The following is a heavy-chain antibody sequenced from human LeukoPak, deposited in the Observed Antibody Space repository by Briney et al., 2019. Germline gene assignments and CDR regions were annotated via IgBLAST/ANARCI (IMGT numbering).Heavy chain of an antibody. Sequence: SETLSLTCAVYGGSFSGYYWSWIRQPPGKGLEWIGEISHSGSTNYNPSLKSRVTISVDTSKNQFSLKLSSVTAADTAVYYCARDNVGAFDIWGQGTMVTVSS. CDR1: GGSFSGYY. CDR2: ISHSGST. V-gene: IGHV4-34*01. J-gene: IGHJ3*02. CDR3: ARDNVGAFDI. D-gene: IGHD1-1*01.